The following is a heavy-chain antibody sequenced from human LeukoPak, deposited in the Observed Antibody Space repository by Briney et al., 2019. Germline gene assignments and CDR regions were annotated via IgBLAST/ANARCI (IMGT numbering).Heavy chain of an antibody. V-gene: IGHV4-4*07. CDR2: IYGSGST. Sequence: SETLSLTCTVSGGSLSSYYWSWTRQSAQKGLEYIGRIYGSGSTDYHPSLKSRVTMSLDTSKNQFSLKLSSVTAADTAVYYCARVEEGYGSGRRENYYYYYMDVWGKGTTVTISS. CDR3: ARVEEGYGSGRRENYYYYYMDV. J-gene: IGHJ6*03. D-gene: IGHD3-10*01. CDR1: GGSLSSYY.